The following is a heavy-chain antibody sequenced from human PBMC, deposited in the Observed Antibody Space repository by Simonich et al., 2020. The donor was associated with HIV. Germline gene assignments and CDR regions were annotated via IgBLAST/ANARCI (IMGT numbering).Heavy chain of an antibody. V-gene: IGHV3-21*01. CDR2: ISSSSSYI. J-gene: IGHJ4*02. D-gene: IGHD2-2*01. CDR3: ARDGRKGSSTSCSDY. CDR1: GFTFSSYS. Sequence: EVQLVESGGGLVKPVGSLRLSCSASGFTFSSYSMNWVHQAPGKGLEWVSSISSSSSYIYHADSVKGRFTISRDNAKNSLYRQMNSLRAEDTAVYYCARDGRKGSSTSCSDYWGQGTLVTVSS.